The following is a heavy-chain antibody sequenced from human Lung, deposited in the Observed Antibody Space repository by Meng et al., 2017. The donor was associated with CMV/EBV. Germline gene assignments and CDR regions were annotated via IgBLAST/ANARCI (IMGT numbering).Heavy chain of an antibody. CDR3: ARGQRYYYGSGRWDRAWYYYGMDV. Sequence: ESLKISCAVYGGSFSGYYWSWIRQPPGKGLEWIGEINHSGSTNYNPSLKSRVTISVDTSKNQFSLKLSSVTAADTAVYYCARGQRYYYGSGRWDRAWYYYGMDVWGQGXTVTVSS. V-gene: IGHV4-34*01. CDR2: INHSGST. D-gene: IGHD3-10*01. CDR1: GGSFSGYY. J-gene: IGHJ6*02.